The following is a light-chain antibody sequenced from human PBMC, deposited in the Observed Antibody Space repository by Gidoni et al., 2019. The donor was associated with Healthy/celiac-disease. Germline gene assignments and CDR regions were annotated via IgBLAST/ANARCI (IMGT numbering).Light chain of an antibody. V-gene: IGKV4-1*01. CDR3: QQYYSTPLA. J-gene: IGKJ3*01. Sequence: IVLTQSPVSLAVSLGERATINCKSSQSVLYSSNNKHYLAWYQQKPGQSPKLLIYWASTRESGVPDRFSGSGSGTDFTLTISSLQAEDVAVYYCQQYYSTPLAFGPGTKVDIK. CDR2: WAS. CDR1: QSVLYSSNNKHY.